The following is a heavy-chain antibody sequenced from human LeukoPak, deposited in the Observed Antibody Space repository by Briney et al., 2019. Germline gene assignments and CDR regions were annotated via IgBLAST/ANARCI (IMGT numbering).Heavy chain of an antibody. CDR2: ISSSSSTI. J-gene: IGHJ4*02. CDR3: ARAGYCSSFDY. D-gene: IGHD6-13*01. CDR1: GFTFSSYS. V-gene: IGHV3-48*01. Sequence: GGSLRLSCAASGFTFSSYSMNWVRQAPGKGLEWVSYISSSSSTIYYADSGKGQFTNSRKNAKNSLYLQRNSLRAEDTAVYYCARAGYCSSFDYWGQGTLVTVSS.